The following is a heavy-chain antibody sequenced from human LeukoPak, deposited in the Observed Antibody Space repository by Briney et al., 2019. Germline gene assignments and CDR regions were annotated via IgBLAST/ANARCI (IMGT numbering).Heavy chain of an antibody. CDR2: INEDGSEK. D-gene: IGHD3-22*01. CDR1: GFTFSRYW. V-gene: IGHV3-7*01. CDR3: ANYYDSSGYYALDM. J-gene: IGHJ3*02. Sequence: GGSLRLSCAASGFTFSRYWMSWVRQTPGKGLEWVANINEDGSEKNYVDSVKGRFTISRDNAKNSLYLEMNSLTAEDTAVYYCANYYDSSGYYALDMWGQGTMVTVSP.